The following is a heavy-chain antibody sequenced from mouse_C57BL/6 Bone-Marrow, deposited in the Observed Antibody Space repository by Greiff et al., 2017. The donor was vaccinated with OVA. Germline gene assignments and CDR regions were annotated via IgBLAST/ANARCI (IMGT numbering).Heavy chain of an antibody. D-gene: IGHD1-1*01. CDR1: GYTFTDYY. V-gene: IGHV1-26*01. CDR2: INPNNGGT. Sequence: EVQLQQSGPELVKPGASVKISCKASGYTFTDYYMNWVKQSHGKSLEWIGDINPNNGGTSYNQKFKGKATLTVDKSSSTAYMELRSLTSEDSAVYYCARYGEYPAWFAYWGQGTLVTVSA. CDR3: ARYGEYPAWFAY. J-gene: IGHJ3*01.